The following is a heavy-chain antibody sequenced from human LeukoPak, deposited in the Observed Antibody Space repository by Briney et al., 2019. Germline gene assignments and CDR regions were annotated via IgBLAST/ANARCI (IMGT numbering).Heavy chain of an antibody. V-gene: IGHV1-69*04. D-gene: IGHD3-22*01. CDR2: IIPILGIA. CDR1: GGTFSSYA. J-gene: IGHJ4*02. Sequence: SVKVSCKAPGGTFSSYAISWVRQAPGQGLEWMGRIIPILGIANYAQKFQGRVTITADKSTSTAYMELSSLRSEDTAVYYCARDLPKYYYDSSVYFDYWGQGTLVTVSS. CDR3: ARDLPKYYYDSSVYFDY.